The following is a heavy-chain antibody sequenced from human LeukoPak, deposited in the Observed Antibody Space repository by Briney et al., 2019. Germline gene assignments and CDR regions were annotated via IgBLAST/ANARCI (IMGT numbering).Heavy chain of an antibody. CDR1: GFTFSSYW. Sequence: GGSLRLSCAASGFTFSSYWMSWVRQAPGKGLEWVANIKQDGSEKYYVDSVKGRFTLSRDNAKNSLDLQKNSLRAEDTAVYYCARGITMIVVVSPPIWGQGTMVTVSS. CDR2: IKQDGSEK. D-gene: IGHD3-22*01. J-gene: IGHJ3*02. CDR3: ARGITMIVVVSPPI. V-gene: IGHV3-7*04.